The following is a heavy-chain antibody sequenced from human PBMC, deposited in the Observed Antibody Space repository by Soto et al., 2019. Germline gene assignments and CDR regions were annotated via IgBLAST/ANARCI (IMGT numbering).Heavy chain of an antibody. CDR3: ARAAEGYYYYYYGMDV. D-gene: IGHD1-1*01. V-gene: IGHV1-18*01. J-gene: IGHJ6*02. Sequence: ASVKVSCKASGYTLTSYGISWVRQAPGQGLEWMGWISAYNGNTNYAQKLQGRVTMTTDTSTSTAYMELRSLRSDDTAVYYCARAAEGYYYYYYGMDVWGQGTTVTVSS. CDR2: ISAYNGNT. CDR1: GYTLTSYG.